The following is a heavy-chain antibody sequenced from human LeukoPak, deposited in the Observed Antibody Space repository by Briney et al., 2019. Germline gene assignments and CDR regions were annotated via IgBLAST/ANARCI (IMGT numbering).Heavy chain of an antibody. D-gene: IGHD6-13*01. CDR2: IYYSGST. J-gene: IGHJ4*02. V-gene: IGHV4-39*01. Sequence: SETLSVTCTVSGGSISSSSYYWGWIRQPPGKGLEWIGSIYYSGSTYYNPSLKSRVTISVDTSKNQFSLELRSVTAADTAVYYCARPLTAAAGRRIFDYWGQGTLVTVSS. CDR1: GGSISSSSYY. CDR3: ARPLTAAAGRRIFDY.